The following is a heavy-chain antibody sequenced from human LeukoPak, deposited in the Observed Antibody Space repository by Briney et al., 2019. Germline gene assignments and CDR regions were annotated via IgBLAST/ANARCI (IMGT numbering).Heavy chain of an antibody. CDR2: ITASGTYT. CDR3: VKRRGADKGHFDY. V-gene: IGHV3-23*01. CDR1: GFTFSSYA. D-gene: IGHD3-10*01. J-gene: IGHJ4*02. Sequence: GGSLRLSCAASGFTFSSYAMGWVRQAPGKGLEWVSAITASGTYTNYADSLKGRFSISRDNSMNTLYLEMSSLRAEDTAMYYCVKRRGADKGHFDYWGQGALVTVSS.